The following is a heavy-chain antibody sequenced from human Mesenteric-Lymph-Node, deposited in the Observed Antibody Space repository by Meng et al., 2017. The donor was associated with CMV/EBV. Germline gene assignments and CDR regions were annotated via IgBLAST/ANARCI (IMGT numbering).Heavy chain of an antibody. V-gene: IGHV3-74*01. J-gene: IGHJ4*02. CDR3: ARDEVNIYGGTPGY. D-gene: IGHD4-23*01. CDR2: INSDGSST. Sequence: GESLKISCAASGFTFSSYWMHWVRQAPGKGLVWVSRINSDGSSTSYADSVKGRFTISRDNAKNTLYLQMNSLRAEDTAVYYCARDEVNIYGGTPGYWGQGTLVTVSS. CDR1: GFTFSSYW.